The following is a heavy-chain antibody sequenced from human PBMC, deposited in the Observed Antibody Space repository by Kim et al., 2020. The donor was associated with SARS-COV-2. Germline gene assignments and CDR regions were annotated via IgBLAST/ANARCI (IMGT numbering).Heavy chain of an antibody. V-gene: IGHV4-34*01. Sequence: SETLSLTCAVYGGSFSGYYWSWIRQPPGKGLEWIGEINHSGSTNYNPSLKSRVTISVDTSKNQFSLKLSSVTAADTAVYYCARGPNYDFWSGYRRPFDY. CDR1: GGSFSGYY. D-gene: IGHD3-3*01. CDR2: INHSGST. CDR3: ARGPNYDFWSGYRRPFDY. J-gene: IGHJ4*01.